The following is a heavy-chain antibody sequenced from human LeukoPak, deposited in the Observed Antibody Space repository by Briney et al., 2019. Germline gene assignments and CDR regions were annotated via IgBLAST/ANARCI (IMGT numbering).Heavy chain of an antibody. CDR3: ASLSSGAGFDV. CDR2: LHASEST. Sequence: PSETLSLTCSVSGAYMSNYYWTWVRQSAAQGLEWIGRLHASESTICNPSLKSRVTMSLDTSKDQLSLTLTSVTAADSAMYYCASLSSGAGFDVWGQGTVVTVSS. J-gene: IGHJ3*01. CDR1: GAYMSNYY. V-gene: IGHV4-4*07. D-gene: IGHD3-22*01.